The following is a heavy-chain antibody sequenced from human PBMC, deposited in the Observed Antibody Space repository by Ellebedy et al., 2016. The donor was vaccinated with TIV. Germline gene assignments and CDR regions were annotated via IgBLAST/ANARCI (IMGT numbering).Heavy chain of an antibody. CDR3: ARLTSGYYPGYFDY. CDR1: GFTFGSYS. D-gene: IGHD3-22*01. CDR2: ISSSSSTI. V-gene: IGHV3-48*02. Sequence: GGSLRLSCAASGFTFGSYSMNWVRQAPGKGLEWVSYISSSSSTIYYADSVKGRFTISRDNAKNSLYLQMNSLRDEDTAVYYCARLTSGYYPGYFDYWGQGTLVTVSS. J-gene: IGHJ4*02.